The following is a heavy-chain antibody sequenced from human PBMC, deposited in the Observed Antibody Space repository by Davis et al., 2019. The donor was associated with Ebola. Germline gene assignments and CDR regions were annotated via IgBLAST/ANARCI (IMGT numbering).Heavy chain of an antibody. J-gene: IGHJ6*02. CDR1: GFTFSSYW. Sequence: GESLKTSCAASGFTFSSYWMHWVRQAPGKGLVWVSRINGDGSSTSYADSVKGRFTISRDNAKNTLYLQMNSLRAEDTAVYYCARDWRITMIVVVKSDYYYGMDVWGQGTTVTVSS. D-gene: IGHD3-22*01. CDR2: INGDGSST. CDR3: ARDWRITMIVVVKSDYYYGMDV. V-gene: IGHV3-74*01.